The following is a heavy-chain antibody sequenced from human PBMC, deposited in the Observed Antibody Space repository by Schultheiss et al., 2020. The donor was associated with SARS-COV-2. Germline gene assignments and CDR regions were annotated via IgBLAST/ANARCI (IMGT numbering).Heavy chain of an antibody. D-gene: IGHD5-18*01. V-gene: IGHV3-48*01. J-gene: IGHJ4*02. CDR1: GFTFSSYS. CDR2: ISSSSSTI. CDR3: ARDRDTAMAIDY. Sequence: GGSLRLSCAASGFTFSSYSMNWVRQAPGKGLEWVSYISSSSSTIYYADSVKGRFTISRDNSKNTLYLQMNSLRAEDTAVYYCARDRDTAMAIDYWCQGTRVRLL.